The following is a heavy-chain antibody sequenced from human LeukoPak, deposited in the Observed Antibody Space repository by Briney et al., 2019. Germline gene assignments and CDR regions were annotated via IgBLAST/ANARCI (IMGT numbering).Heavy chain of an antibody. CDR2: INPNSGDT. V-gene: IGHV1-2*02. Sequence: GASVKVSCKASGYTFTGYYMHWVRQAPGQGLEWMGWINPNSGDTNYAQKFQGRVTMTSDTSITTAYMELSSLRSDDTAVYYCARGGQYVLHYDSSGYPPRGHWGQGTLVTVSS. D-gene: IGHD3-22*01. J-gene: IGHJ4*02. CDR3: ARGGQYVLHYDSSGYPPRGH. CDR1: GYTFTGYY.